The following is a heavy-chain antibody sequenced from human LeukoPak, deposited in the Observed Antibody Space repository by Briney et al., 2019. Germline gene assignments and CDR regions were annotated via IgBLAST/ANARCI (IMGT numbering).Heavy chain of an antibody. CDR2: ISGSGGST. CDR3: AKDLGLDY. D-gene: IGHD3-10*01. Sequence: GLEWVSAISGSGGSTYYADSVKGRFTISRDNSKNTLYLQMNSLRAEDTAVYYCAKDLGLDYWGQGTLVTVSS. V-gene: IGHV3-23*01. J-gene: IGHJ4*02.